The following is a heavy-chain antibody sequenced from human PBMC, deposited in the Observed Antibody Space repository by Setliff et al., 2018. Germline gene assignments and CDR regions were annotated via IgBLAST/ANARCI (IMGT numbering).Heavy chain of an antibody. J-gene: IGHJ3*02. V-gene: IGHV4-34*01. Sequence: LSLTCAVYGGSFSTYYWIWIRQPPGKGLEWIGEINHSGSTNYNPSLKSRVTISVDTSKNQFSLKLSSVTAAATAVYYCAEIGTRADDAFDIWGQGTMVTVSS. CDR2: INHSGST. CDR3: AEIGTRADDAFDI. CDR1: GGSFSTYY.